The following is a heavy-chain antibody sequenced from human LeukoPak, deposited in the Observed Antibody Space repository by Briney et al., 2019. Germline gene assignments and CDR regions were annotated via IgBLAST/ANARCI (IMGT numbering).Heavy chain of an antibody. V-gene: IGHV3-48*01. CDR3: ARLGVGNYFDY. CDR1: GFTFSSYS. J-gene: IGHJ4*02. CDR2: ISSSSSPI. D-gene: IGHD3-3*01. Sequence: GGSLRLSCAASGFTFSSYSMNWVRQAPGKGLEWVSYISSSSSPIYYAGSVKGRFTISRDNAKNSLYLQMNSLRAEDTAVYYCARLGVGNYFDYWGQGTLVTVSS.